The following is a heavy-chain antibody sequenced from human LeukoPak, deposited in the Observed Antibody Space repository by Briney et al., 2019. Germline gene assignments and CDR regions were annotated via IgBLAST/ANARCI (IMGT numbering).Heavy chain of an antibody. CDR1: GGSISSYY. Sequence: SETLSLTCTVSGGSISSYYWSWIRQPPGKGLEWIGYIYYSGSTNYNPSLKSRVTISVDTSKNQFSLKVSSVTAADTAVYYCARDRPLIDCSGGSCLKVGWFDPWGQGTLVTVSS. D-gene: IGHD2-15*01. CDR3: ARDRPLIDCSGGSCLKVGWFDP. CDR2: IYYSGST. V-gene: IGHV4-59*01. J-gene: IGHJ5*02.